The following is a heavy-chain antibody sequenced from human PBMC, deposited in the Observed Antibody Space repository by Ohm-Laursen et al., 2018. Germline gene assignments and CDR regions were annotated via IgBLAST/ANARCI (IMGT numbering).Heavy chain of an antibody. J-gene: IGHJ4*02. CDR2: ISSSSSYI. D-gene: IGHD2-21*02. Sequence: GSLRLSCTASGFTFSSYSMNWVRQSPGKGLEWVSSISSSSSYIYYADSVKGRFTISRDNSKNTLYLQMNSLRAEDTAVYYCAKVFKRCGGDCPYYFDYWGQGTLVTVSS. V-gene: IGHV3-21*04. CDR1: GFTFSSYS. CDR3: AKVFKRCGGDCPYYFDY.